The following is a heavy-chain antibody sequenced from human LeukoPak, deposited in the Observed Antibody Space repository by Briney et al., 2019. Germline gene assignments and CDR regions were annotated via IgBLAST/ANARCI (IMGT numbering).Heavy chain of an antibody. D-gene: IGHD5-18*01. J-gene: IGHJ4*02. CDR1: GGSISSSSAY. Sequence: SEPLSLTCTVSGGSISSSSAYWGWIRQPPGKGLEWIGSIYYSKNTYYNPSLKSRVTISADTSKNQFSLTLGSVSATDTAVYYCVSPRGFSYGYFDYWGQGTLLTVFS. V-gene: IGHV4-39*01. CDR3: VSPRGFSYGYFDY. CDR2: IYYSKNT.